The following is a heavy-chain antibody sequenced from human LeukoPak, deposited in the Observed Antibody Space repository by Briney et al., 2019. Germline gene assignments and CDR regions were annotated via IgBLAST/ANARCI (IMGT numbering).Heavy chain of an antibody. CDR1: GYTFTSYG. CDR3: ARSPAWWELPTALDY. D-gene: IGHD1-26*01. V-gene: IGHV1-18*01. J-gene: IGHJ4*02. CDR2: ISAYNGNT. Sequence: VASVKVSCKSSGYTFTSYGISWVRQAPGQGLEWMGWISAYNGNTNYAQKLQGRVTMTTDTSTSTAYMELRSLRSDDTAVYYCARSPAWWELPTALDYWGQGTLVTVSS.